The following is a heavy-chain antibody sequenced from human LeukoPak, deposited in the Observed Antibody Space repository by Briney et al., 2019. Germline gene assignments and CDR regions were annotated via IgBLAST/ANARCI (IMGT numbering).Heavy chain of an antibody. CDR1: GGSISSGGYY. CDR3: ARTYMTSARFDP. J-gene: IGHJ5*02. V-gene: IGHV4-31*03. Sequence: PSETLSLTCTVSGGSISSGGYYWSWIRQHPGKGLEWIGYIHYTGSTYYNASLKSRVTISVDTSKNQFSLKLSSMTAADTAVYYCARTYMTSARFDPWGQGTLVTVSS. D-gene: IGHD2-21*02. CDR2: IHYTGST.